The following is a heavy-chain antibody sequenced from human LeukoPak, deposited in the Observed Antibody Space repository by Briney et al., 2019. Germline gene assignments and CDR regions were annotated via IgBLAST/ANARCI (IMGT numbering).Heavy chain of an antibody. CDR3: ANKAAAGALAY. J-gene: IGHJ4*02. Sequence: GGSLRLSCAASGFTFDDYGMSWVRQAPGKGLEWVALIRYDGSNKYYAELVKGRFTISRDNSKNTLYLQMNSLRAEDTAVYYCANKAAAGALAYWGQGTLVTVSS. CDR1: GFTFDDYG. D-gene: IGHD6-13*01. CDR2: IRYDGSNK. V-gene: IGHV3-30*02.